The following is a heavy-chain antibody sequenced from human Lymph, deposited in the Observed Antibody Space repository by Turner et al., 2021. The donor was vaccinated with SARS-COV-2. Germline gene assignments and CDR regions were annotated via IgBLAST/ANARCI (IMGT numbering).Heavy chain of an antibody. CDR3: ARVLKIPRELLWFGEPEGDNWFDP. CDR1: GGSISSYY. D-gene: IGHD3-10*01. Sequence: QVQLHESGPGLVKPSETLSLTCTVSGGSISSYYWSWIRQPAGKGLEWIGRIYTSGSTNYNPSLKSRVTMSVDTSKNQFSLKLSSVTAADTAVYYCARVLKIPRELLWFGEPEGDNWFDPWGQGTLVTVSS. CDR2: IYTSGST. V-gene: IGHV4-4*07. J-gene: IGHJ5*02.